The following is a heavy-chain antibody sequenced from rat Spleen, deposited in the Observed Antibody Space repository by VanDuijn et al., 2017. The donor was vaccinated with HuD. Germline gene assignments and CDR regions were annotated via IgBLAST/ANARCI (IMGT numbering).Heavy chain of an antibody. J-gene: IGHJ3*01. CDR2: ISSGGRNT. D-gene: IGHD1-4*01. Sequence: EVQLVESDGGLVQPGRSLKLSCAASGFTFTNYGVAWVRQAPTKGLEWVASISSGGRNTYYRDSVKGRFTISRDNAKSTLYLQMDSLRSEDTATYYCTTLPGYNYGGWFAYWGQGTLVTVFS. CDR3: TTLPGYNYGGWFAY. V-gene: IGHV5S13*01. CDR1: GFTFTNYG.